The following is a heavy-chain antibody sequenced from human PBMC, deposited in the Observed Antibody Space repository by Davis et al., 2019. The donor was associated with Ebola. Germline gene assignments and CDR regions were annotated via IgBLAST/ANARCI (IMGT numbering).Heavy chain of an antibody. CDR1: RYTLTGYY. CDR2: IIPILGIA. CDR3: AREGDGDYVFDYYGMDV. J-gene: IGHJ6*02. D-gene: IGHD4-17*01. V-gene: IGHV1-69*04. Sequence: SSVHVSCQSSRYTLTGYYMHWVRQAPGQGLEWMGRIIPILGIANYAQKFQGRVTITADKSTSTAYMELSSLRSEDTAVYYCAREGDGDYVFDYYGMDVWGQGTTVTVSS.